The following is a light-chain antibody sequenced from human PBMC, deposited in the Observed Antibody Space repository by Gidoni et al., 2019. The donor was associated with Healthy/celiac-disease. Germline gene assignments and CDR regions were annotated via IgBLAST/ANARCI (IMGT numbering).Light chain of an antibody. CDR2: AAS. Sequence: DIQMTPSPSSLSASVGDRVTITCRASQGISNYLAWYQQKPGKVPKLLIYAASTLQSGVQSRFSGSGSGTDFTLTISSLQAEDVATYYCQKDNSAPVTFGQGTKLEIK. J-gene: IGKJ2*01. CDR1: QGISNY. V-gene: IGKV1-27*01. CDR3: QKDNSAPVT.